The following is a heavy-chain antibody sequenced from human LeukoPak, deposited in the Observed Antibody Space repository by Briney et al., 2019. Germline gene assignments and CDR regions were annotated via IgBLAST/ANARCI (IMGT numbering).Heavy chain of an antibody. Sequence: GGSLRLSCAASGFTFSSYAMSWVRQAPGKGLEWVSAISGSGGSTYYADSVKGRFTISRDNSKNTLYLQMNSLRAEDTAVYYCAKVPIRFLEWLYFDYWGQGTLVTVSS. J-gene: IGHJ4*02. CDR2: ISGSGGST. D-gene: IGHD3-3*01. CDR1: GFTFSSYA. V-gene: IGHV3-23*01. CDR3: AKVPIRFLEWLYFDY.